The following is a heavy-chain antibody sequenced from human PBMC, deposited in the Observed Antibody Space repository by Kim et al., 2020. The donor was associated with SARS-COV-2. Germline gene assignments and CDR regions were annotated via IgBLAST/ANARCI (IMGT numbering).Heavy chain of an antibody. J-gene: IGHJ5*02. V-gene: IGHV4-59*09. Sequence: TNYNPSLKSRVTISVDTSKNQFSLKLSSVTAADTAVYYCARGSLVRGFDPWGQGTLVTVSS. CDR3: ARGSLVRGFDP. D-gene: IGHD2-8*02. CDR2: T.